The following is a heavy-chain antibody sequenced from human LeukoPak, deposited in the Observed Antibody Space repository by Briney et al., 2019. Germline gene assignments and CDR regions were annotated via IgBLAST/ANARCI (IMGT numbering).Heavy chain of an antibody. Sequence: EASVKVSCKASGYTFSGYYMHWLRQAPGQGLEWMGWINPNGGVTNYAQKFQGRVTMTRDTSISTAYMELSRLRSDDTAVYYCARDGGDGYNFYYWGQGTPVTVSS. CDR2: INPNGGVT. CDR1: GYTFSGYY. CDR3: ARDGGDGYNFYY. V-gene: IGHV1-2*02. J-gene: IGHJ4*02. D-gene: IGHD5-24*01.